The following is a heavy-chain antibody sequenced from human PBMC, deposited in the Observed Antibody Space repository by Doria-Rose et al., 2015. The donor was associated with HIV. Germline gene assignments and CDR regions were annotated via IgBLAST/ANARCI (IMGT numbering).Heavy chain of an antibody. CDR3: ARIKSSRWYRKYYFDF. CDR2: IFSDDER. J-gene: IGHJ4*02. Sequence: TLKESGPVLVKPTEALTLTCTVSGVSLSSPGMGVSWIRQPPGKALEWLANIFSDDERSYKTSLKSRLTISRGTTKRQVVLTMTDMDPVDTATYYCARIKSSRWYRKYYFDFWGQGTLVIVTA. D-gene: IGHD6-13*01. V-gene: IGHV2-26*01. CDR1: GVSLSSPGMG.